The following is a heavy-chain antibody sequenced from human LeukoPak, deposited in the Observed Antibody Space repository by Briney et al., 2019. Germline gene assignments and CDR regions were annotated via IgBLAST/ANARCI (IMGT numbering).Heavy chain of an antibody. D-gene: IGHD3-10*01. CDR2: IYTSGST. V-gene: IGHV4-61*02. CDR3: ARAPYYYGSANKNWFDP. J-gene: IGHJ5*02. CDR1: GGSISSGSYY. Sequence: SETLSLTCTVSGGSISSGSYYRSWIRQPAGKGLEWIGRIYTSGSTNYNPSLESRVTISVDTSKNQFSLKLTSVTAADTAVYYCARAPYYYGSANKNWFDPWGQGTLVTVSS.